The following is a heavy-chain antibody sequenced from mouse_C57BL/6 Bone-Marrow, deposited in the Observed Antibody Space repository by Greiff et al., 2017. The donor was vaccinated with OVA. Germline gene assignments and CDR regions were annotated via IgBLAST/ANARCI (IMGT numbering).Heavy chain of an antibody. J-gene: IGHJ4*01. CDR1: GFSLTSYG. CDR2: IWSGGST. V-gene: IGHV2-2*01. D-gene: IGHD2-5*01. Sequence: QVQLKQSGPGLVQPSQSLSITCTVSGFSLTSYGVHWVRQSPGKGLEWLGVIWSGGSTDYNAAFISRLSISKDNSKSQVFFKMNSLQADDKAIYYCARNHYSNYPYYAMDYWGQGTSVTVSS. CDR3: ARNHYSNYPYYAMDY.